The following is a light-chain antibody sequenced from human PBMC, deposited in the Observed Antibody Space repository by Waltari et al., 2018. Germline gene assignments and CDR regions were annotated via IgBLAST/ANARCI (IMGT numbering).Light chain of an antibody. V-gene: IGKV2D-29*01. CDR3: IQTLRLPSFS. CDR2: EAS. J-gene: IGKJ4*01. CDR1: ERRLRRDGKTY. Sequence: VVTQAPLSMSVTPGQPASMSCNSSERRLRRDGKTYLYWYLHKPGQPPRLLLYEASKRFAGVPDRISGSGAGTDFTLRISRVEAEDVGVYYCIQTLRLPSFSFGGGTKVEIK.